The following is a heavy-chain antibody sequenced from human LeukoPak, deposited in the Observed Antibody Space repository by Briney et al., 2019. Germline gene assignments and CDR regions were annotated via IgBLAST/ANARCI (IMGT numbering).Heavy chain of an antibody. J-gene: IGHJ4*02. CDR2: ISYDGSNK. D-gene: IGHD3-22*01. CDR1: GFTFSSYG. V-gene: IGHV3-30*18. CDR3: VKKLGGYFTFDY. Sequence: GGSLRLSCAASGFTFSSYGMHWVRQAPGKGLEWVAVISYDGSNKYYADSVKGRFTISRDNSKNTLYLQMSSLRAEDTAVYYCVKKLGGYFTFDYWGQGTLVTVSS.